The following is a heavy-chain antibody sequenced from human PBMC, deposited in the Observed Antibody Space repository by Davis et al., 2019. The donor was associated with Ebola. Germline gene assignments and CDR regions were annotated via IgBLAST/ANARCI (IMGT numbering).Heavy chain of an antibody. CDR3: ARVRTTIFDWVGPTDV. D-gene: IGHD3-9*01. CDR1: GFTFSSYA. Sequence: GESLKISCAASGFTFSSYAMHWVRQAPGKGLEWVAVISYDGSNKYYADSLKGRFTISRDDAKNSLYLQMNSLTAEDTAVYYCARVRTTIFDWVGPTDVWGQGTTVTVSS. V-gene: IGHV3-30-3*01. CDR2: ISYDGSNK. J-gene: IGHJ6*02.